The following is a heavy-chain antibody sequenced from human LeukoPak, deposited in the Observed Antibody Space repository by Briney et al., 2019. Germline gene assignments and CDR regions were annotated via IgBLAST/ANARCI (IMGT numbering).Heavy chain of an antibody. J-gene: IGHJ6*02. CDR1: GYTFTNYY. Sequence: ASVKVSCKASGYTFTNYYMHWVRQAPGHGPEWMGIINPSGGITSYAPKFQGRVTMTRDTSTSTVYMELSSLRSEDTAVYYCARDHYYDIVTGYYSVDHYYGMDVWGQGTTVTVSS. CDR2: INPSGGIT. V-gene: IGHV1-46*01. CDR3: ARDHYYDIVTGYYSVDHYYGMDV. D-gene: IGHD3-9*01.